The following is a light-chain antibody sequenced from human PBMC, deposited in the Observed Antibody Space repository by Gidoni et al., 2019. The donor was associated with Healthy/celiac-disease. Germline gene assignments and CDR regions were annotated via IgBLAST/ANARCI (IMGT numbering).Light chain of an antibody. V-gene: IGKV1-5*03. CDR2: KAS. CDR3: QQYNRYPLT. CDR1: QSISSW. J-gene: IGKJ1*01. Sequence: DIQMTQSPSTLSASVGDRVTITCRASQSISSWLAWYQQKPGKAPKLLIYKASSLESGVPSRFSGSGSGTEFTLTISSLQPDYFATYYCQQYNRYPLTFVQGTKVEIK.